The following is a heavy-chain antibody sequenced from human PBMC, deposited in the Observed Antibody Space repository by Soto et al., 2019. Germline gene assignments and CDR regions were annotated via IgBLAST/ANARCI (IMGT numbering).Heavy chain of an antibody. CDR1: GFTFSGSA. D-gene: IGHD4-17*01. J-gene: IGHJ3*02. Sequence: GGSLRLSCAASGFTFSGSAMHWVRQASGKGLEWVGRIRSKANSYATAYAASVKGRFTISRDDSKNTAYLQMNSLKTEDTAVYYCTRPYYGDSFDIWGQGTMVTVSS. CDR2: IRSKANSYAT. CDR3: TRPYYGDSFDI. V-gene: IGHV3-73*01.